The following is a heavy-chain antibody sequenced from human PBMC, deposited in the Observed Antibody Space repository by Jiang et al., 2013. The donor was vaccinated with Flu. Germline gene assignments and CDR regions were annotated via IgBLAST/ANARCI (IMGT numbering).Heavy chain of an antibody. D-gene: IGHD6-19*01. Sequence: EWIGEIYHMGTPTTTRPSKSRVTISLDKSKNQLSLKLTSVTAADTAVYYCASKVAATYYQHWGQGTLLTVSS. CDR3: ASKVAATYYQH. V-gene: IGHV4-4*02. CDR2: IYHMGTP. J-gene: IGHJ1*01.